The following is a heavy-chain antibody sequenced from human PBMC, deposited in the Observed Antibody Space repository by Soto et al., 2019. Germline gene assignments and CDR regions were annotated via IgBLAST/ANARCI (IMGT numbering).Heavy chain of an antibody. D-gene: IGHD2-2*01. V-gene: IGHV1-18*01. CDR2: ISAYNGNT. J-gene: IGHJ6*02. CDR1: GYTFTSYG. CDR3: ARDLIVVVPAAISPFLTSYYGMGV. Sequence: WASVKVSCKASGYTFTSYGISWVRQAPGQGLEWMGWISAYNGNTNYAQKLQGRVTMTTDTSTSTAYMELRSLRSDDTAVYYCARDLIVVVPAAISPFLTSYYGMGVWGQGTTVTVSS.